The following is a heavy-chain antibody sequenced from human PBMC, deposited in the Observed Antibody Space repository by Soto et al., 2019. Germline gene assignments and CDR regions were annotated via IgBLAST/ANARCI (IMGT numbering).Heavy chain of an antibody. D-gene: IGHD2-15*01. Sequence: SSETLSLTCTVSGGSMGNVYWSWIRQPPGKRLEWIGFIFHSGNAKYNPSLKSRVTISIDTSKSQFSLSLDSVTAADTAVYFCARAHAPTLPFDYWGLGTLVTVSS. CDR3: ARAHAPTLPFDY. CDR2: IFHSGNA. V-gene: IGHV4-59*01. CDR1: GGSMGNVY. J-gene: IGHJ4*01.